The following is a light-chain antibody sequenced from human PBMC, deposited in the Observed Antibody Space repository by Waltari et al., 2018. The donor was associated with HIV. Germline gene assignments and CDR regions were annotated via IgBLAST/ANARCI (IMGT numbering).Light chain of an antibody. CDR3: QQYGNSPPRT. CDR2: AAS. CDR1: QSVSSTY. Sequence: EIVLTQSPGTLSLSPGERATLSCRTSQSVSSTYLAWYQQKPGQAPRLLIYAASSRATGIPDRFSGSGSGTDFTLTISRLEPEDFAVYYCQQYGNSPPRTFGQGTKVEIK. J-gene: IGKJ1*01. V-gene: IGKV3-20*01.